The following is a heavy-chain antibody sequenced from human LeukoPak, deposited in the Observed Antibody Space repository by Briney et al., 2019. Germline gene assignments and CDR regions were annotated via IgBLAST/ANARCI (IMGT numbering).Heavy chain of an antibody. Sequence: GGSLRLSCAASGFTFSSYWMSWVRQAPGKGLEWVANIKQDGSEKYYVDSVKGRFTISRDNAKNSLYLQMNSLRAEDTAVYYCARDDGGYYDSSGYSPLGYWGQGTLVTVSS. CDR1: GFTFSSYW. D-gene: IGHD3-22*01. V-gene: IGHV3-7*03. CDR3: ARDDGGYYDSSGYSPLGY. J-gene: IGHJ4*02. CDR2: IKQDGSEK.